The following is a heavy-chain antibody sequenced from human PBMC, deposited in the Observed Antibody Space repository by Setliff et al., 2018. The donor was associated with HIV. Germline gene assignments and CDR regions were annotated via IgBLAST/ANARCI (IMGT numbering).Heavy chain of an antibody. Sequence: GSLRLSCAASGFSFSSYGMNWVRQAPGKGLEWVSYISSTSSNIYYVDSVEGRFTISRDNAKNSLYLQMNSLRAEDAAVYYCATDLHWAFDYWGQGSLVTVSS. J-gene: IGHJ4*02. D-gene: IGHD7-27*01. CDR2: ISSTSSNI. V-gene: IGHV3-48*01. CDR3: ATDLHWAFDY. CDR1: GFSFSSYG.